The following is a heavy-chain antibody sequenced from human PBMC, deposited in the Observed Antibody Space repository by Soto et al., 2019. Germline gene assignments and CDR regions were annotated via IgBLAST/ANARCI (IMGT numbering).Heavy chain of an antibody. CDR2: IYYSGST. CDR3: ARDQWGGDDYVWGSYRTSGWFDP. Sequence: QVQLQESGPGLVKPSQTLSLTCTVSGGSISSGDYYWSWIRQPPGKGLEWIGYIYYSGSTYYNPSLKSRVTISVDTSKNQFSLKLSSVTAADTAVYYCARDQWGGDDYVWGSYRTSGWFDPWGQGTLVTVSS. D-gene: IGHD3-16*02. J-gene: IGHJ5*02. V-gene: IGHV4-30-4*01. CDR1: GGSISSGDYY.